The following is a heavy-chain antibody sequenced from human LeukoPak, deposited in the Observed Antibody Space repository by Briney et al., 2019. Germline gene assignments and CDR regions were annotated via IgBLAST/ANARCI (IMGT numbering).Heavy chain of an antibody. CDR3: ARDVRGIVGMDYFDY. J-gene: IGHJ4*02. V-gene: IGHV1-18*01. Sequence: ASVKVSCKASGYSFAGYGISWVRQAPGQGLEWMGWISAYNGNTKYAQKLQGRVTMTTDTSTSTAYMELRSLRSDDTAVYYCARDVRGIVGMDYFDYWGQGTLVTVSS. D-gene: IGHD3-22*01. CDR1: GYSFAGYG. CDR2: ISAYNGNT.